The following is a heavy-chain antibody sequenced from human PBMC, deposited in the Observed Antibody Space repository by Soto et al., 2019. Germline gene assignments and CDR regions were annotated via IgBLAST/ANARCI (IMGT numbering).Heavy chain of an antibody. V-gene: IGHV1-69*13. Sequence: SVKVSWKASGGTFSSYAISWVRQAPGQGLEWMGGIIPIFGTANYAQKFQGRVTITADGSTSTAYMELSSLRSEDTAVYYCARGGTVTTNYYYYGMDVWGQGTTVTVSS. CDR2: IIPIFGTA. CDR1: GGTFSSYA. CDR3: ARGGTVTTNYYYYGMDV. D-gene: IGHD4-4*01. J-gene: IGHJ6*02.